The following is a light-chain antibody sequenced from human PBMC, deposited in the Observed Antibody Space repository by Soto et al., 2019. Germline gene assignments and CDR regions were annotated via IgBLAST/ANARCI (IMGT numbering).Light chain of an antibody. Sequence: QSALTQPASVSGSPEQSITISCTGTSNDVGRYNLVSWYQQHPGKAPQVMIYEATKRPSGVSNRFSGSKSGNTASLTISGLQAEDEADYYCCAYAGSGTVVFGGVTKLTVL. CDR3: CAYAGSGTVV. CDR1: SNDVGRYNL. J-gene: IGLJ3*02. V-gene: IGLV2-23*01. CDR2: EAT.